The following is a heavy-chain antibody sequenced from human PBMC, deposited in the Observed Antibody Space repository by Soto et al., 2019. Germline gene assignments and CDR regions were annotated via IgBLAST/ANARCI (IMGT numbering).Heavy chain of an antibody. J-gene: IGHJ4*02. CDR1: GYNFSSKW. D-gene: IGHD1-26*01. CDR2: IDPSDSYA. Sequence: GESLKISCKGSGYNFSSKWISWVRQMPGKGLEWMGRIDPSDSYAKYSPSFQGHVTISADRSINTAYLQWRSLKAADTAMYYCARSGSVVGAAITDYWGQGTLVTVSS. CDR3: ARSGSVVGAAITDY. V-gene: IGHV5-10-1*01.